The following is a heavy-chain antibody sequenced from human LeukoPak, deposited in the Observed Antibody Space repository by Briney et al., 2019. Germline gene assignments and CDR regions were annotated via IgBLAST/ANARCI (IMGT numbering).Heavy chain of an antibody. V-gene: IGHV3-7*01. Sequence: GGSLRLSCAASGFTFRNYWMNWVRQAPGKGLERVASIKQDGSKKYYLDSVKGRFTISRDNAKNSLFLRMNSLRAEDTAVYYCARAATNYYYGMDVWGQGTTVTVSS. CDR1: GFTFRNYW. J-gene: IGHJ6*02. CDR2: IKQDGSKK. CDR3: ARAATNYYYGMDV. D-gene: IGHD2-15*01.